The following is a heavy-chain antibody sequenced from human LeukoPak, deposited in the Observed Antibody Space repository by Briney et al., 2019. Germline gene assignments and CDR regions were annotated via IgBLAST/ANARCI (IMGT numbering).Heavy chain of an antibody. V-gene: IGHV1-18*01. J-gene: IGHJ5*02. Sequence: ASVEVSCKASGYTFTSYGISWVRQAPGQGLEWMGWISAYNGNTNYAQKLQGRVTMTRDTSISTAYMELSRLRSDDTAVYYCARDRCSGGSCYPPLDNWFDPWGQGTLVTVSS. CDR3: ARDRCSGGSCYPPLDNWFDP. CDR1: GYTFTSYG. D-gene: IGHD2-15*01. CDR2: ISAYNGNT.